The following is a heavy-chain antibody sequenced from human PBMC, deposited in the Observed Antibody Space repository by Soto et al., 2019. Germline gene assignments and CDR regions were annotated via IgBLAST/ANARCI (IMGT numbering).Heavy chain of an antibody. J-gene: IGHJ6*03. D-gene: IGHD2-15*01. V-gene: IGHV1-8*01. CDR1: GYTFTSYD. CDR2: MNPNSGNT. CDR3: ARIGGYCSGGSCTATSDYYYMDV. Sequence: ASVKVSCKASGYTFTSYDINWVRQATGQGLEWMGWMNPNSGNTGYAQKFQGRVTMTRNTSISTAYMELSSLRSEDTAVYYCARIGGYCSGGSCTATSDYYYMDVWGKGTTVTVS.